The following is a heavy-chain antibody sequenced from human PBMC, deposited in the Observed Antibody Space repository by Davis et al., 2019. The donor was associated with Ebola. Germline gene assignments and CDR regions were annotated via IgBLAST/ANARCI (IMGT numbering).Heavy chain of an antibody. CDR2: ISYDGSNK. CDR1: GFTFSSYA. Sequence: GESLKISCAASGFTFSSYAMHWVRQAPGKGLEWVAVISYDGSNKYYADSVKGRFTISRDNSKNTLYLQMNSLRAEDTAVYYCATQTPYYDFWSGYSGGYYYYGMDVWGQGTTVTVSS. V-gene: IGHV3-30-3*01. D-gene: IGHD3-3*01. J-gene: IGHJ6*02. CDR3: ATQTPYYDFWSGYSGGYYYYGMDV.